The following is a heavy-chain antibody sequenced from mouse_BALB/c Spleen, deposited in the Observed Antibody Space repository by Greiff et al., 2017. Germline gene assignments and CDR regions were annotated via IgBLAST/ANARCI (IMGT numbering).Heavy chain of an antibody. Sequence: QVQLQQSGAELVRPGASVTLSCKASGYTFTDYEMHWVKQTPVHGLEWIGAIDPETGGTAYNQKFKGKATLTADKSSSTAYMELRSLTSEDSAVYYCTRNRGSSPRYAMDYWGQGTSVTVSS. J-gene: IGHJ4*01. CDR1: GYTFTDYE. CDR2: IDPETGGT. V-gene: IGHV1-15*01. CDR3: TRNRGSSPRYAMDY. D-gene: IGHD1-1*01.